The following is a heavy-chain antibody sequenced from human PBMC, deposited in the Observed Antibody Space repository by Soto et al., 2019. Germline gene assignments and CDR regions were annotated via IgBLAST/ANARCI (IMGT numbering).Heavy chain of an antibody. CDR1: AFTFSNAW. V-gene: IGHV3-15*07. Sequence: EVQLVESGGDLVKPGGSLRLSCAASAFTFSNAWMNWVRQAPGKGLEWVDRIKSKTGGVTTDYAAPVKGRFIISRDDSKNMLYLQMNSLKTEDTAVYYCTTDFSSGWFFDYWGQGTLVTVSS. CDR3: TTDFSSGWFFDY. J-gene: IGHJ4*02. D-gene: IGHD6-19*01. CDR2: IKSKTGGVTT.